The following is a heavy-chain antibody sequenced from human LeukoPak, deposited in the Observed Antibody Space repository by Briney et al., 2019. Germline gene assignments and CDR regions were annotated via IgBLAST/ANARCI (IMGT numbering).Heavy chain of an antibody. D-gene: IGHD3-10*01. CDR2: IKQDGSEK. J-gene: IGHJ6*03. CDR1: GFTFSSYW. Sequence: GGSLRLSCAASGFTFSSYWMSWVRQAPGKGLEWVANIKQDGSEKYYVDSVKGRFTISRDNAKNSLYLQMNSLRAEDTAVYYCARDQGSGINYYYYYMDVWGKGTAVTVSS. V-gene: IGHV3-7*01. CDR3: ARDQGSGINYYYYYMDV.